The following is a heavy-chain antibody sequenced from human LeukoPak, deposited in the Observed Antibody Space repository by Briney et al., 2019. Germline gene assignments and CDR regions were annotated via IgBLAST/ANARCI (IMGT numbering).Heavy chain of an antibody. CDR3: AREPLAARSFDYDYYMDV. Sequence: GGSLRLSCAASGLTFSSYAMHWVRQAPGKGLERVALISYDGSDKVYADSVKGRFTVSRDNSKQTLYLQLNSLRGDDTAVYYCAREPLAARSFDYDYYMDVWGKGTTVTVSS. V-gene: IGHV3-30*01. CDR2: ISYDGSDK. CDR1: GLTFSSYA. D-gene: IGHD6-6*01. J-gene: IGHJ6*03.